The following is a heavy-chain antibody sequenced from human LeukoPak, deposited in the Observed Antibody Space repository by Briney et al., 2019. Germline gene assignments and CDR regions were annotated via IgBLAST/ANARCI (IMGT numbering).Heavy chain of an antibody. V-gene: IGHV3-33*01. D-gene: IGHD3-22*01. CDR3: ARDGGYHSSGPFDY. J-gene: IGHJ4*02. CDR2: IWYDGSDE. Sequence: GGSLRLPCAASGFTFSSHGMHWVRQAPGKGLEWVSIIWYDGSDEYYADSVKGRFTISRDNSKNTLYLQMNSLRAEDTAVYYCARDGGYHSSGPFDYWGQGTLVTVSS. CDR1: GFTFSSHG.